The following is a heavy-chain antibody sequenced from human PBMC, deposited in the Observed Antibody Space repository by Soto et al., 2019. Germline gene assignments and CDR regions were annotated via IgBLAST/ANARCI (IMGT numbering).Heavy chain of an antibody. Sequence: GGSLRLSCAASGFTFSNYWMRWVRQAPGKGLVWVSHISRDGSGANYADSVKGRFTISRDNAKNALYLQMNSLRAEDTAMYYCARDGLDYYGMGVWGQGTTVTVSS. J-gene: IGHJ6*02. CDR1: GFTFSNYW. CDR2: ISRDGSGA. CDR3: ARDGLDYYGMGV. V-gene: IGHV3-74*01.